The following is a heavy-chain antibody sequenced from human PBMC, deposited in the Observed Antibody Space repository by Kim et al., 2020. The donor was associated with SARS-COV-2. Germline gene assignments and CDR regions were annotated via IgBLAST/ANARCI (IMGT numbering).Heavy chain of an antibody. Sequence: SETLSLTCAVSGGSISSSNWWSWVRQPPGKGLEWIGEIYHSGSTNYNPSLKSRVTISVDKSKNQFSLKLSSVTAADTAVYYCARGYPAYSSSWYAYYYYGMDVWGQGTTVTVSS. CDR2: IYHSGST. D-gene: IGHD6-13*01. J-gene: IGHJ6*02. CDR3: ARGYPAYSSSWYAYYYYGMDV. CDR1: GGSISSSNW. V-gene: IGHV4-4*02.